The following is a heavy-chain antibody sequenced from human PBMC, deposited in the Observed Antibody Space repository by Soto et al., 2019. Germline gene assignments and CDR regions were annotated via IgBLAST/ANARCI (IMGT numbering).Heavy chain of an antibody. CDR2: IKQDGSEK. Sequence: GGSLRLSCAASGFTFSSYWMSWVRQAPGKGLEWVANIKQDGSEKYYVDSVKGRVTITRDNAKNSLYLQMNSLRAEDTAVYYCARMGAGSYYTLYYYYGMDDWGQGTTVTVSS. CDR3: ARMGAGSYYTLYYYYGMDD. J-gene: IGHJ6*02. V-gene: IGHV3-7*01. D-gene: IGHD3-10*01. CDR1: GFTFSSYW.